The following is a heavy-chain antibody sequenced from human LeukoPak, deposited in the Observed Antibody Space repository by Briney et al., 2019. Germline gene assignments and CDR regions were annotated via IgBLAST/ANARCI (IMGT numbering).Heavy chain of an antibody. CDR1: GYTFSSYS. V-gene: IGHV3-21*01. CDR3: VRLRRNSDTTGFSDYYDF. Sequence: GGSLRLSCAASGYTFSSYSINWVRQAPGKGLEWVSSISVRSNYIYYADSVRGRFRISRDDARDSLYLQMNSLRAEDTAVYYCVRLRRNSDTTGFSDYYDFWGQGTLVTVSS. CDR2: ISVRSNYI. D-gene: IGHD3-3*01. J-gene: IGHJ4*02.